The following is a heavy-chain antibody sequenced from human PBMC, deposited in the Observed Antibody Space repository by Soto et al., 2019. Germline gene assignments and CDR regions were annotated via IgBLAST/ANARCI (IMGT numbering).Heavy chain of an antibody. CDR3: AKDIGYSGYYSRFDY. CDR2: ISWNSGSI. V-gene: IGHV3-9*01. J-gene: IGHJ4*02. Sequence: EVQLVESGGGLVQPGRSLILSCAASGFTFDDYAMHWVRQAPGKGLEWVSGISWNSGSIGYADSVKGRFTISRDNAKNSLYLQMNSLRAEDTALYYCAKDIGYSGYYSRFDYWGQGTLVTVSS. D-gene: IGHD5-12*01. CDR1: GFTFDDYA.